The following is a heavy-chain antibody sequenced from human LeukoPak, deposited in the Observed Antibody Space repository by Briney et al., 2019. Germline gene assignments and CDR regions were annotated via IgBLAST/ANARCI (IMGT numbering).Heavy chain of an antibody. D-gene: IGHD3-3*01. Sequence: GRSLRLSCGASGFNLNKFGIHWLRQAPGKGLEWLAVAWLDGASEYYEDAVKGRFTVSRDNSNNMLHLQMNSLTVEDTAVYYCARMERGYISWSANPRYQYYGMDVWGQGTPVTVSS. J-gene: IGHJ6*02. CDR1: GFNLNKFG. CDR2: AWLDGASE. CDR3: ARMERGYISWSANPRYQYYGMDV. V-gene: IGHV3-33*01.